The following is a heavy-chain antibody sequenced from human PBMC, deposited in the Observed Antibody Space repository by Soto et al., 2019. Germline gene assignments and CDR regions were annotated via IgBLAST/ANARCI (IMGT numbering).Heavy chain of an antibody. J-gene: IGHJ6*02. CDR1: GFTFSTYA. Sequence: LRLSCAASGFTFSTYAMNWVRQAPGKGLEWVSAISGGGGSTYYADSVKGRVTISRDNSKNTLYLQMNSLRAEDTAVYYCAKVSLGALTFTDYYYFGLDVWGQGTTVTVSS. D-gene: IGHD1-26*01. CDR2: ISGGGGST. V-gene: IGHV3-23*01. CDR3: AKVSLGALTFTDYYYFGLDV.